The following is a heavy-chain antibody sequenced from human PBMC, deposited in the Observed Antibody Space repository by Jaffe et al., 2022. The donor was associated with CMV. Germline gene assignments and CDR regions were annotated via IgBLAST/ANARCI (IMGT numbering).Heavy chain of an antibody. CDR3: ATDLGYCSSTMCYVGYMDV. V-gene: IGHV3-21*01. Sequence: EVHLVESGGGLVKPGGSLRLSCEGSGSTFSSFSMNWVRQAPGKGLEWVALISNNSGYIYYADSVKGRFTISRDNAKKSLYLQMNSLRAEDTAVYYCATDLGYCSSTMCYVGYMDVWGKGTTVTVS. D-gene: IGHD2-2*01. J-gene: IGHJ6*03. CDR2: ISNNSGYI. CDR1: GSTFSSFS.